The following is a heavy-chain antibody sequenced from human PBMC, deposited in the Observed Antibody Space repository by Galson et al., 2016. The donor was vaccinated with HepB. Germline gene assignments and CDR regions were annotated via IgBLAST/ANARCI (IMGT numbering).Heavy chain of an antibody. D-gene: IGHD3-3*01. CDR1: GFMFNNYG. CDR2: VSYDEVKK. V-gene: IGHV3-30*18. CDR3: AKALRPDEFWRGHYFDH. J-gene: IGHJ4*02. Sequence: SLRLSCAASGFMFNNYGMHWLRQPPGKGPEWVSFVSYDEVKKHYSDSVKGRFSVSRDNSKDILYLQMDGLRPEDTALYYCAKALRPDEFWRGHYFDHWGQGIQVTVSS.